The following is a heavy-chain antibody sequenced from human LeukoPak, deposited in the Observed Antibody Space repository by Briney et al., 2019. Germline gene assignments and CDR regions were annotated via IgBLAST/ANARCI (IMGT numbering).Heavy chain of an antibody. CDR2: ISSGGSTI. D-gene: IGHD3-10*01. V-gene: IGHV3-48*03. Sequence: GGSLRLSCAASGFSFSSYEMSWVRQAPGKGLEWVSYISSGGSTIYYADSVKGRFTISRDNSKNTLFLQMNSLRAEDTAVYYCAKHGTGISLLRGVTHFDYWGQGTLVTVSS. J-gene: IGHJ4*02. CDR1: GFSFSSYE. CDR3: AKHGTGISLLRGVTHFDY.